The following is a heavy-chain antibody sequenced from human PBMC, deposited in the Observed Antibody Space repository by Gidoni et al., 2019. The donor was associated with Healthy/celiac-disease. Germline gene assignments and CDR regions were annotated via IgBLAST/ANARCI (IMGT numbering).Heavy chain of an antibody. J-gene: IGHJ4*02. CDR2: VSGSGGST. Sequence: EVQLLESGGGLVQPGGSLRLSCAASGFTFSSYAMIWVRQSAGQGLEWVSAVSGSGGSTYCADSVKGRFTSSRDNSKNTLYLQMNRLRAEDTAVYYCAKDDVGVVVVAATGGWGQGTLVTVSS. CDR3: AKDDVGVVVVAATGG. D-gene: IGHD2-15*01. V-gene: IGHV3-23*01. CDR1: GFTFSSYA.